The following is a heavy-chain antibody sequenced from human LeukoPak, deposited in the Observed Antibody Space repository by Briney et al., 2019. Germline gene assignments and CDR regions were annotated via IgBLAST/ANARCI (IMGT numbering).Heavy chain of an antibody. D-gene: IGHD6-13*01. CDR1: GFTFSSYD. CDR3: AREAQQLGREYYFDY. V-gene: IGHV3-13*01. J-gene: IGHJ4*02. Sequence: PGGSLRLSCAASGFTFSSYDMHWVRQTTGKGLEWVSAIGTAGDTYYPGSVKGRFTISRENAKNSLYLQMNSLRAGDTAVYYCAREAQQLGREYYFDYWGQGTLVTVSS. CDR2: IGTAGDT.